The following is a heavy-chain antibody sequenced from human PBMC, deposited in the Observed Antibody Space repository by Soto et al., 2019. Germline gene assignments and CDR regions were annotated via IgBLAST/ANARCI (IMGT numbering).Heavy chain of an antibody. Sequence: QVQLVQSGAEVKKPGASVKVYCKVSGYTLTELSMHWVRQAPGKGLEWMGGFDPEDGETIYAQKFQGRVTMTEDTYTDTAYMELSSLRSEDTAVYYCATIGFYDYIWGSYKGRAFDIWGQGTMVTVSS. CDR1: GYTLTELS. V-gene: IGHV1-24*01. D-gene: IGHD3-16*01. CDR2: FDPEDGET. CDR3: ATIGFYDYIWGSYKGRAFDI. J-gene: IGHJ3*02.